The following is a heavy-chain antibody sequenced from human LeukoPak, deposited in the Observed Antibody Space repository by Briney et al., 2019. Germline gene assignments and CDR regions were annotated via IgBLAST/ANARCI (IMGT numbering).Heavy chain of an antibody. Sequence: GGSLRLSCAATGFIFSNYAMNWVRQAPGKGLEWVSIISGSGDSTHYADSVKGRFTISRDNSKNTLYLQMNSLRAEDTAVYYCAKFSPPLLWFGENAFDIWGQGTMVTVSS. CDR3: AKFSPPLLWFGENAFDI. J-gene: IGHJ3*02. D-gene: IGHD3-10*01. CDR2: ISGSGDST. CDR1: GFIFSNYA. V-gene: IGHV3-23*01.